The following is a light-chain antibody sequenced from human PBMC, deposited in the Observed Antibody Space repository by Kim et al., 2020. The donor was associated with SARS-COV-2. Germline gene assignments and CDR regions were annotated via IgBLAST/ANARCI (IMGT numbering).Light chain of an antibody. CDR3: QQYNGYPLT. CDR1: QSISSW. V-gene: IGKV1-5*03. CDR2: KAS. Sequence: DIQMTQSPSTLSASVGDRVTITCRASQSISSWLAWYQQKPGRAPKLLVYKASSLESGVPSRFSGSGSGTEFTLTIRSLQPDDFATYYCQQYNGYPLTVGQGTKLEI. J-gene: IGKJ2*01.